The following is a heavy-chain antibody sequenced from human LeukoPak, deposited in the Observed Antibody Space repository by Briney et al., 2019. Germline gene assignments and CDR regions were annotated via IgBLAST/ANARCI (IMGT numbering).Heavy chain of an antibody. V-gene: IGHV3-30*18. D-gene: IGHD3-16*01. CDR2: ISYDGSNK. J-gene: IGHJ6*02. CDR1: GFTFSSYG. Sequence: PGRSLRPSCAASGFTFSSYGMHWVRQAPGKGLEWVAVISYDGSNKYYADSVKGRFTISRDNSKNTLYLQMNSLRAEDTAVYYCAKDWGPEYYYYGMDVWGQGTTVTVSS. CDR3: AKDWGPEYYYYGMDV.